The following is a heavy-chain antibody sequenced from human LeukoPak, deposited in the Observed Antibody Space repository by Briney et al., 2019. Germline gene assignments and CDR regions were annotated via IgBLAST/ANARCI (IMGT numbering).Heavy chain of an antibody. V-gene: IGHV1-2*02. CDR1: GYTFTGYY. J-gene: IGHJ5*02. Sequence: ASVTVSFKASGYTFTGYYMHWVRQAPGQGLEWMGWINPNSGGTNYAQKFQGRVTMTRGTSISTAYMELSRLRSDDTAVYYCARAGGLRYCSGGSCRNNWFDPWGQGTPVIVSS. CDR2: INPNSGGT. D-gene: IGHD2-15*01. CDR3: ARAGGLRYCSGGSCRNNWFDP.